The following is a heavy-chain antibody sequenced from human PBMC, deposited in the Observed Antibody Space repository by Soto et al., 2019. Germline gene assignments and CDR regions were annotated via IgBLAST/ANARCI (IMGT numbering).Heavy chain of an antibody. D-gene: IGHD3-10*01. CDR3: ARENYYGSSKSTWFDP. CDR1: GFSVSSNY. V-gene: IGHV3-48*01. CDR2: ISSSSSTI. Sequence: PGGSLRLSCAASGFSVSSNYMNWVRQAPGKGLEWVSYISSSSSTIYYADSVKGRFTISRDNANNSLYLQMNSLRAEDTAVYYCARENYYGSSKSTWFDPWGQGTLVTVSS. J-gene: IGHJ5*02.